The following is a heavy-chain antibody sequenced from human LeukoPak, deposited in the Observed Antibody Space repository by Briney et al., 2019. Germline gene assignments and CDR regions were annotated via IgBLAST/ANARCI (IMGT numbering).Heavy chain of an antibody. D-gene: IGHD6-19*01. V-gene: IGHV4-38-2*02. CDR3: GRSGGVAGIEILDY. J-gene: IGHJ4*02. Sequence: SETLSLTCTVSGYSISSGYYWGWIRQPPGKGLEWIGSITYYNPSLKSRVTISVDTSKNQFSLKLSSVTAADTAVYYCGRSGGVAGIEILDYWGQGTLVTVSS. CDR2: IT. CDR1: GYSISSGYY.